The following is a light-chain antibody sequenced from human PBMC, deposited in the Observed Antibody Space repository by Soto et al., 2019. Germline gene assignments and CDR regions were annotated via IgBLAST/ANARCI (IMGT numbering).Light chain of an antibody. J-gene: IGKJ1*01. CDR1: QSISIY. CDR3: QQSFSTASWT. Sequence: IQMTQSPSSLSSSIGDRVTITCRASQSISIYLNWYQQKPGRAPDLLIYGASSLQTGVPSRFSGSGSGTDLTLTISSLQTEDFANYYCQQSFSTASWTFGQGTKVDI. V-gene: IGKV1-39*01. CDR2: GAS.